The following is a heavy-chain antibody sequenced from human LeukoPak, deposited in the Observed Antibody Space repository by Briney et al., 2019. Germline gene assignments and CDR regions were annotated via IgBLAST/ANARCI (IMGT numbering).Heavy chain of an antibody. J-gene: IGHJ5*02. V-gene: IGHV1-18*01. CDR2: ISAYNGNT. D-gene: IGHD3-3*01. CDR1: GYTFTSYG. CDR3: ARDFDYDFWSGYYGEPKNWFDP. Sequence: ASVKVSCKASGYTFTSYGISWLRQAPGQGLAWMGWISAYNGNTNYAQKLQGRVTMTTDTSTSTAYMELRSLRSDDTAVYYCARDFDYDFWSGYYGEPKNWFDPWGQGTLVTVSS.